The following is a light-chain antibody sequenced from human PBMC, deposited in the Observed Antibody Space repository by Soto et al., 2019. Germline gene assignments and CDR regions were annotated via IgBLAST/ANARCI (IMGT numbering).Light chain of an antibody. CDR3: CSYADSSTYV. Sequence: QSALTQPASVSGSPGQSITISCTGTSSDVGNYNLVSWYQQHPGKAPKLIIYEDTKRPSGVSNRFSGSKSGNTASLTISGLHAEDEADYYCCSYADSSTYVYGTGTKVTVL. CDR2: EDT. V-gene: IGLV2-23*01. CDR1: SSDVGNYNL. J-gene: IGLJ1*01.